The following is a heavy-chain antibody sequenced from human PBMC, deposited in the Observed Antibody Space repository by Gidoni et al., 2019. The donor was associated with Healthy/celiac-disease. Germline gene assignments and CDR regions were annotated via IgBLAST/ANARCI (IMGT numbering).Heavy chain of an antibody. CDR3: ARDLANDY. V-gene: IGHV3-7*01. CDR2: IKQDGSEK. Sequence: EVQLVESGGGLVQPGGSLSLSSSPSGFTFSSYWRSWVRKAPGKGLEWVANIKQDGSEKYYVDSVKGRFTISRDNAKNSLYLQMNSLRAEDTAVYYCARDLANDYWGQGTLVTVSS. J-gene: IGHJ4*02. CDR1: GFTFSSYW.